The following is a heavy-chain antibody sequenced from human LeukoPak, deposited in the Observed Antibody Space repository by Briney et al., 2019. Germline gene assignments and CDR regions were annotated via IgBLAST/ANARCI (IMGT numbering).Heavy chain of an antibody. CDR1: GSTFSSYA. CDR2: ISGSGGST. V-gene: IGHV3-23*01. J-gene: IGHJ5*02. CDR3: AKNSRGHQLPLNWFDP. D-gene: IGHD2-2*01. Sequence: GGSLRLSCAASGSTFSSYAMSWVRPAPGKGLEWVSAISGSGGSTYNADTLRGRFTISRDNSKNTLYLQMNSLRAEDTAVYYCAKNSRGHQLPLNWFDPWGQGTLVTVSS.